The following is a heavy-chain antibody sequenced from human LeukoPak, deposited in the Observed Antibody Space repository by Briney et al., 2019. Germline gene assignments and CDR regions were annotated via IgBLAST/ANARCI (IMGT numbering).Heavy chain of an antibody. Sequence: SVKVSCKASGYSFTSYHMHWVRQAPGQGLEWMGIINPSGGSTTYAQKFQGRVTMTRDTSTSTVYMGLSSLRSEDTAVYYCARRVYCSSTSCYHYYYYMDVWGKGTTVTVSS. J-gene: IGHJ6*03. CDR2: INPSGGST. V-gene: IGHV1-46*03. CDR3: ARRVYCSSTSCYHYYYYMDV. D-gene: IGHD2-2*01. CDR1: GYSFTSYH.